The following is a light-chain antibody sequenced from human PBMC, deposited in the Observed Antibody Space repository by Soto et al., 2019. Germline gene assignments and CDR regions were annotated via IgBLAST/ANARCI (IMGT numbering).Light chain of an antibody. J-gene: IGLJ2*01. CDR1: SGHSSYG. V-gene: IGLV4-69*01. CDR3: QTWGTGIGV. CDR2: INSDGSH. Sequence: QLVLTQSPSASASLGASVKLTCTLSSGHSSYGIAWHQQQPEKGPRYLMKINSDGSHSKGDGIPDRFSGSSSGAERYLTISSLQSEDEADYYCQTWGTGIGVFGGGTKLTVL.